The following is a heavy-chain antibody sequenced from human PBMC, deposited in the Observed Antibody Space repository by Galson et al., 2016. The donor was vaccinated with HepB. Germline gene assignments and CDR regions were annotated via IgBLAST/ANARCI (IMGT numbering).Heavy chain of an antibody. CDR3: ARDLRGMIRFFDWSIHFDS. D-gene: IGHD3-9*01. V-gene: IGHV3-21*01. J-gene: IGHJ4*02. CDR2: IIGTSTYI. CDR1: GFTFNTYS. Sequence: SLRLSCAASGFTFNTYSMNWVRQAPGKGLEWVSSIIGTSTYIYYADSVKGRFTISRDNAKNSLYLQMKNVRAEDTAVYYCARDLRGMIRFFDWSIHFDSWGQGTLVTVSS.